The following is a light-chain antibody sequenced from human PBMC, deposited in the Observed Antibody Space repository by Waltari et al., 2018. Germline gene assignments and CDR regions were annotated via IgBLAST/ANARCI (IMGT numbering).Light chain of an antibody. CDR1: QSLLHSDGNTY. V-gene: IGKV2-30*02. Sequence: DVVMTQSPLSLPVTLGQPASISCRSSQSLLHSDGNTYLNWFHQRPGQSPRRLIYKVSNRDSGGSDRFSGSGSGTDFTLKISRVEAEDVGVYYCMQGTHWPLNFGGGTKVEIK. CDR3: MQGTHWPLN. J-gene: IGKJ4*01. CDR2: KVS.